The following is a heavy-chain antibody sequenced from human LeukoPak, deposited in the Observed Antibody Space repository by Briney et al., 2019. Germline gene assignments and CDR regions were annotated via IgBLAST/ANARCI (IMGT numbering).Heavy chain of an antibody. CDR2: IYYSGNT. Sequence: SETLSLTCTVSGGSISSYYWSWIRQPPGKGLEWIGYIYYSGNTNYNPSLKSRVTISVDTSKNQFSLKLSSVTAADTAVYYCAMVCMVRGVIDYWGQGTLVTVSS. D-gene: IGHD3-10*01. V-gene: IGHV4-59*01. CDR1: GGSISSYY. J-gene: IGHJ4*02. CDR3: AMVCMVRGVIDY.